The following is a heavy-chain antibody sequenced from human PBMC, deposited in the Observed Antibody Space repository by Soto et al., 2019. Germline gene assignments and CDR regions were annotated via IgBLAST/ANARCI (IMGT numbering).Heavy chain of an antibody. J-gene: IGHJ3*02. Sequence: PSETLCLTWTVSGGTISSSSYCWGWISKPPGKGLEWIGSIYYSGSTYYNPSLKSRVTISVDTSKNQVSLKLSSVTAADTAVYYCARPSPRYCSGGSCLEFPDAFDIWGQGTMLTVSS. V-gene: IGHV4-39*01. D-gene: IGHD2-15*01. CDR1: GGTISSSSYC. CDR3: ARPSPRYCSGGSCLEFPDAFDI. CDR2: IYYSGST.